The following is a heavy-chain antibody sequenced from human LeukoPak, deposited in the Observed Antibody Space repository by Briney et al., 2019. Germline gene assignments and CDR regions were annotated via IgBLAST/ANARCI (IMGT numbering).Heavy chain of an antibody. CDR3: ANLIAVAGPRTSVVPFDY. J-gene: IGHJ4*02. Sequence: GGSLRLSCTASGFTFGDYAMSWFRQAPGKGLEWVGFIRSKAYGGTTEYAAFVKGRFTISRDDSKSIAYLQMNSLRAEDTAVYYCANLIAVAGPRTSVVPFDYWGQGTLVTVSS. CDR2: IRSKAYGGTT. D-gene: IGHD6-19*01. V-gene: IGHV3-49*03. CDR1: GFTFGDYA.